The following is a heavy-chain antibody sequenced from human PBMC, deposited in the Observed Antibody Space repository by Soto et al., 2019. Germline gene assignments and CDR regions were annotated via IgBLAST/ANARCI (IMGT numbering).Heavy chain of an antibody. J-gene: IGHJ6*02. Sequence: SETLSLTCTVSGGSISSGGYYWSWIRQHPWKGLEWIGYIYYSGSTYYYPSLKSRVTISVDTSKNQFSLKLSSVTAADTAVYYFAREGQQLATGGDYYYYGMDVGGQGTTVPVSS. D-gene: IGHD6-13*01. V-gene: IGHV4-31*03. CDR2: IYYSGST. CDR3: AREGQQLATGGDYYYYGMDV. CDR1: GGSISSGGYY.